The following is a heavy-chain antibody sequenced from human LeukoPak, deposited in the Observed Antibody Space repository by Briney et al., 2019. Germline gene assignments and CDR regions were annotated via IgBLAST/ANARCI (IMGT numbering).Heavy chain of an antibody. J-gene: IGHJ4*02. Sequence: PSETLSLTCAVYGGSFSGYYWSWIRQPPGKGLEWIGEINHSGSTNYNPSLKSRVTISVDTSKNQFSLKPSSVTAADTAVYYCARGLDDFWSGYQDYWGQGTLVTVSS. CDR1: GGSFSGYY. V-gene: IGHV4-34*01. CDR2: INHSGST. CDR3: ARGLDDFWSGYQDY. D-gene: IGHD3-3*01.